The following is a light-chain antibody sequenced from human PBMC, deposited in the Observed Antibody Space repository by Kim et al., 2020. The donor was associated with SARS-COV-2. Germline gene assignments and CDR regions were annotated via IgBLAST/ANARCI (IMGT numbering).Light chain of an antibody. CDR3: CSYARSMTLL. Sequence: GQSLPLSCPGTSSDVGAYNLVSWYQQYPGKAPKLLIFDVTKRPLGVSNRFSGSKSGNVASLTISGLQAEDEADYFCCSYARSMTLLFGGGTKVTVL. CDR1: SSDVGAYNL. V-gene: IGLV2-23*02. J-gene: IGLJ2*01. CDR2: DVT.